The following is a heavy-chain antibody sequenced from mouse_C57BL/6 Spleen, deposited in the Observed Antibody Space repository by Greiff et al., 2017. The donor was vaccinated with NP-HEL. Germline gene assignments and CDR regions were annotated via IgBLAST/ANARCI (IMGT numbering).Heavy chain of an antibody. V-gene: IGHV1-26*01. CDR3: ASLPAYYYGSHYYAMDY. CDR1: GYTFTDYY. CDR2: INPKNGGT. D-gene: IGHD1-1*01. J-gene: IGHJ4*01. Sequence: VQLQQSGPELVKPGASVKISCKASGYTFTDYYMNWVKQSHGKSLEWIGDINPKNGGTSNNQKFKGKATLTVDKSSSTAYMELRSLTSEDSAVYYCASLPAYYYGSHYYAMDYWGQGTSVTVSS.